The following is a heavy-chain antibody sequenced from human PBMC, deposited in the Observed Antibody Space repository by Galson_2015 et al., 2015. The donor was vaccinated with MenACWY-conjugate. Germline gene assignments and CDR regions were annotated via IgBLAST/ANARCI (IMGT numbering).Heavy chain of an antibody. CDR1: GFTFSSYA. V-gene: IGHV3-23*01. J-gene: IGHJ6*02. CDR2: ISGTGGST. D-gene: IGHD2/OR15-2a*01. CDR3: AKDPFSNTFYYYGLDV. Sequence: SMRLSCAASGFTFSSYAMTWVRQTPGKGLEWVSAISGTGGSTYYADSVKGRFTISRDNSKNTLYLQMNSLRAEDTAVYFCAKDPFSNTFYYYGLDVWGQGTTVTVSS.